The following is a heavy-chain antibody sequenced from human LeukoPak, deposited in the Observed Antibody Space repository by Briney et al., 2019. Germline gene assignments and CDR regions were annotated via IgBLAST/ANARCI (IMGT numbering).Heavy chain of an antibody. J-gene: IGHJ3*02. CDR2: INHSGST. Sequence: SETLSLTCAVYGGSFSGYYWSWIRQPPGKGLEWIGEINHSGSTNYNPSLKSRVTISVDTSKNQFSLKLSPVTAADTAVYYCASRYCSGGSCASDAFDIWGQGTMVTVSS. V-gene: IGHV4-34*01. CDR1: GGSFSGYY. D-gene: IGHD2-15*01. CDR3: ASRYCSGGSCASDAFDI.